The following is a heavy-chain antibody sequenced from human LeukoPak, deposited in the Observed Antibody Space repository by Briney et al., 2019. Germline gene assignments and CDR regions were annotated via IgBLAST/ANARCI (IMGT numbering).Heavy chain of an antibody. J-gene: IGHJ3*02. D-gene: IGHD6-13*01. V-gene: IGHV4-30-4*01. CDR3: ARVVPSAAAGPDAFDI. CDR2: IYYSGST. CDR1: GGSISSGDYY. Sequence: PSQTLSLTCTVSGGSISSGDYYWSWIRQPPGKGLEWIGYIYYSGSTYYNPSLKSRVTMSVDTSKNQFSLKLSSVTAADTAVYYCARVVPSAAAGPDAFDIWGQGTLVTVSS.